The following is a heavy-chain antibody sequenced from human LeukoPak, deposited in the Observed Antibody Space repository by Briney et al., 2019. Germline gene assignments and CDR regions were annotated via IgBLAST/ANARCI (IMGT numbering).Heavy chain of an antibody. Sequence: SETLSLTCTVSGGSISSYYWTWIRQPPGKGLEWMGYIYYSGSTNYCPSLKSRLTISVDTSKNQSSRELTSVTAADRAVYYCARQSRGAGNSMDVRGQGTTVTASS. CDR3: ARQSRGAGNSMDV. CDR2: IYYSGST. J-gene: IGHJ6*02. V-gene: IGHV4-59*08. CDR1: GGSISSYY.